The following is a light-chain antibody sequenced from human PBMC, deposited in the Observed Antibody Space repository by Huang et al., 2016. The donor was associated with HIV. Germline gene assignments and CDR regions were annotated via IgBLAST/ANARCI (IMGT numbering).Light chain of an antibody. CDR3: HHYSNWPPTWT. Sequence: EIVMTQSPAILSVSPGERATLSCRASQSVAKHFAWYQQKPGHAPRLLIDGASTRATGIPARFSGSGSGTEFTLTISSLQSEDFAVYYCHHYSNWPPTWTFGQGTKVEIK. V-gene: IGKV3-15*01. J-gene: IGKJ1*01. CDR1: QSVAKH. CDR2: GAS.